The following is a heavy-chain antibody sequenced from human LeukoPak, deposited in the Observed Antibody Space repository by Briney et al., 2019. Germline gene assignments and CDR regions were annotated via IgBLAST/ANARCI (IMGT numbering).Heavy chain of an antibody. CDR3: TRDRGSSTLGDY. CDR2: IRSKAFGETA. CDR1: GFTFGDYA. V-gene: IGHV3-49*04. D-gene: IGHD7-27*01. Sequence: GGSLRLSCTVSGFTFGDYAINWVRQAPGKGLEWVGFIRSKAFGETAEYAASVRGRFTISRDDSKGIAYLQMNSLKTEDTAVYYCTRDRGSSTLGDYWGQGTLVTVSS. J-gene: IGHJ4*02.